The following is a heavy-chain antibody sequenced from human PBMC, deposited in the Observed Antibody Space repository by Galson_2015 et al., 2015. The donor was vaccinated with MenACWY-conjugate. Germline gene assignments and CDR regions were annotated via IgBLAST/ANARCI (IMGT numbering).Heavy chain of an antibody. CDR3: VRVGPVSTGDD. D-gene: IGHD5/OR15-5a*01. Sequence: SLRLSCAASGFTFGDSAMHWVRQAPGEGLEWVSAINWSATSTSYADSVKGRFTISRDNAKNSLYLQMSSLRVEDTAFYFCVRVGPVSTGDDWGQGALVTVSS. V-gene: IGHV3-20*04. CDR1: GFTFGDSA. J-gene: IGHJ4*02. CDR2: INWSATST.